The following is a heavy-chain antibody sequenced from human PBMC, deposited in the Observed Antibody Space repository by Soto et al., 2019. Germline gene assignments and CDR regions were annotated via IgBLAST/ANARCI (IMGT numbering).Heavy chain of an antibody. CDR3: ARSYYDFWSGYAASGY. CDR2: ISSSGSTI. V-gene: IGHV3-11*01. J-gene: IGHJ4*02. D-gene: IGHD3-3*01. Sequence: GWSXSLSCAASGFTFSDYYMSWIRQAPGKGLEWVSYISSSGSTIYYADSVKGRFTISRDNAKNSLYLQMNSLRAEDTAVYYCARSYYDFWSGYAASGYWGQGTLVTVSS. CDR1: GFTFSDYY.